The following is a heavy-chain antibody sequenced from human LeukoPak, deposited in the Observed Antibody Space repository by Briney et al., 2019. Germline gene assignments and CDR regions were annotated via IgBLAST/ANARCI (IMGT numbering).Heavy chain of an antibody. CDR1: GYTFTGYY. D-gene: IGHD1-1*01. V-gene: IGHV1-2*02. CDR3: ARRLERRGAFDI. J-gene: IGHJ3*02. CDR2: INPNSGGT. Sequence: GASVKVSCKASGYTFTGYYMHWVRQAPGQGLEWMGWINPNSGGTNYAQKFQGRVTMTRDTSISTAYMELSRLRSDGTAVYYCARRLERRGAFDIWGQGTMVTVSS.